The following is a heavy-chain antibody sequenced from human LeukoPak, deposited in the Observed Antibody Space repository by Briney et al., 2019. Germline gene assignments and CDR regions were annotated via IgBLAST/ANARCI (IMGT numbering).Heavy chain of an antibody. Sequence: GGSLRLSCAASGFTFSSYSMNWVRQAPGKGLEWVSSVSSSSSYIYYADSVKGRFTISRDNAKNSLYLQMNSLRAEDTAVYYCARDGEYYDFLSGYSTTGYFDYWGQGTLVTVSS. CDR1: GFTFSSYS. D-gene: IGHD3-3*01. CDR2: VSSSSSYI. CDR3: ARDGEYYDFLSGYSTTGYFDY. V-gene: IGHV3-21*01. J-gene: IGHJ4*02.